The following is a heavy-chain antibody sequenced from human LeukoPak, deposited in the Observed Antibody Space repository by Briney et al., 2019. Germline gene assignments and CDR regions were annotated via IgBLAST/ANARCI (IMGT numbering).Heavy chain of an antibody. CDR2: IRSKTHGGTT. J-gene: IGHJ4*02. D-gene: IGHD2-15*01. Sequence: GGSLRLSCAASGFNFNDAWMSWVRQAPGKGLEWVGRIRSKTHGGTTEYAAPVRGRFTISRDDSKKTVFVQMNSLKTEDTAVYYCITEGIVVGISIGYYWGQGGLVTVSS. CDR3: ITEGIVVGISIGYY. V-gene: IGHV3-15*01. CDR1: GFNFNDAW.